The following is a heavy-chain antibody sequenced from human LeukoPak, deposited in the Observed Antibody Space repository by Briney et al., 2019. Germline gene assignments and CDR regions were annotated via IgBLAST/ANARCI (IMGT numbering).Heavy chain of an antibody. D-gene: IGHD3-9*01. CDR3: ARLMIPDILTGYYYYGMDV. V-gene: IGHV4-59*08. Sequence: SETLSLTCTVSGGSISSYYWSWIRQPLGKGLEWIGYIYYSGSTNYNPSLKSRVTISVDTSKNQFSLKLSSVTAADTAVYYCARLMIPDILTGYYYYGMDVWGQGTTVTVSS. CDR1: GGSISSYY. J-gene: IGHJ6*02. CDR2: IYYSGST.